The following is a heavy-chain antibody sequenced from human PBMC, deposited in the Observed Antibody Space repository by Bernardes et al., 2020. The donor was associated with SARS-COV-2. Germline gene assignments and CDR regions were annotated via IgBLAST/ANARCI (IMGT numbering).Heavy chain of an antibody. J-gene: IGHJ4*02. CDR1: GFTFDDYA. CDR2: ISWNSGSI. V-gene: IGHV3-9*01. CDR3: AKAESEWGDFDY. Sequence: SLRLSCAASGFTFDDYAMHWVRQAPGKGLEWVSGISWNSGSIGYADSVKGRFTISRDNAKNSLYLQMNSLRAEDTALYYCAKAESEWGDFDYWGQGTLVTVSS. D-gene: IGHD3-3*01.